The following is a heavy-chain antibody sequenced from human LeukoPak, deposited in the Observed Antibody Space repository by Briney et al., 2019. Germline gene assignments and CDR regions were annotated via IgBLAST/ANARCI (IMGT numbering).Heavy chain of an antibody. Sequence: GGSLRLSCAASAFTFSSYSMNWVRQAPGKGLEWVSSISSSGSYIYYADSVKGRFTISRDNAKNSLYLQMNSLRAEDTAVYYCASLSSSFLVDYWGQGTLVTVSS. CDR3: ASLSSSFLVDY. J-gene: IGHJ4*02. CDR2: ISSSGSYI. D-gene: IGHD6-13*01. V-gene: IGHV3-21*01. CDR1: AFTFSSYS.